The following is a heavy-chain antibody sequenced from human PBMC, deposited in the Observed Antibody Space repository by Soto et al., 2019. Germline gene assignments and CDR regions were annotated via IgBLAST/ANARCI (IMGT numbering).Heavy chain of an antibody. V-gene: IGHV3-21*01. CDR3: ARDNLAFQGAFDL. D-gene: IGHD3-16*01. CDR2: ITGTSAFT. Sequence: GGSLRLSCAASGFVFSDFQLNWVRQAPGGGLEWLSSITGTSAFTEYAESIEGRFTISRDNPNKLLFLHMDNLRPEDTAVYYCARDNLAFQGAFDLWGQGTLVTAPQ. J-gene: IGHJ4*02. CDR1: GFVFSDFQ.